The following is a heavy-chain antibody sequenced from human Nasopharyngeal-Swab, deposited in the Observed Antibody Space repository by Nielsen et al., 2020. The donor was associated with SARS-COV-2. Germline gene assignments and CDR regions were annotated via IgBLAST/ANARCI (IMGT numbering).Heavy chain of an antibody. CDR2: NNPNSVGT. D-gene: IGHD2-2*02. CDR3: ARDSGGSAILYGMDV. CDR1: GYTFTGYY. J-gene: IGHJ6*04. Sequence: ASVKVSCKASGYTFTGYYMHWLRQAPGQGLEWMGRNNPNSVGTNYAQNLLGRVTMTTDTSTSTTYMELTSLRSDDTAVYYCARDSGGSAILYGMDVWGKGTTVTVSS. V-gene: IGHV1-2*06.